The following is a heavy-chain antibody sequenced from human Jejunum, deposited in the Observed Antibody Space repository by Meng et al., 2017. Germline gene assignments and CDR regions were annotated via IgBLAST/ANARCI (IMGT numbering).Heavy chain of an antibody. Sequence: GESLKISCAASGFTFSAGWMSWVRQAPGKGLEWVAYISQDGNEKTYVDSVKGRFSISRDNAKNSLYLQMNSLRAEDTATYYCTTNRAMDLWGQGTTV. V-gene: IGHV3-7*01. CDR3: TTNRAMDL. CDR1: GFTFSAGW. D-gene: IGHD1-14*01. CDR2: ISQDGNEK. J-gene: IGHJ6*02.